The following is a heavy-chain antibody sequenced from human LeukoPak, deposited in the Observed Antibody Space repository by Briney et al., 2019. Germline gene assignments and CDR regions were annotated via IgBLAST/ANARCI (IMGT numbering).Heavy chain of an antibody. D-gene: IGHD6-13*01. J-gene: IGHJ4*02. Sequence: ASVKVSCKASGYTLTSYGISWVRQAPGQGLEWMGWISAYNGNTNYAQKLRGRVTMTTDTSTSTAYMELRSLRSDDTAVYYCARDEYASSWYYFDYWGQGTLVTVSS. CDR1: GYTLTSYG. CDR2: ISAYNGNT. CDR3: ARDEYASSWYYFDY. V-gene: IGHV1-18*01.